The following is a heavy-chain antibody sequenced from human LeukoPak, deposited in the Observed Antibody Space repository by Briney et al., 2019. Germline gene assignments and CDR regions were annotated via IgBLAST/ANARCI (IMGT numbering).Heavy chain of an antibody. V-gene: IGHV4-39*07. J-gene: IGHJ6*03. CDR1: GGSISSSSYY. CDR2: IYYSGST. CDR3: ARIVATTGDYYYYYMDV. Sequence: SETLSLTCTVSGGSISSSSYYWGWIRQPPGKGLEGLGGIYYSGSTYYNPSLKSRVTISVDTSKNQFSLKLSSVTAADTAVYYCARIVATTGDYYYYYMDVWGKGTTVTVSS. D-gene: IGHD5-12*01.